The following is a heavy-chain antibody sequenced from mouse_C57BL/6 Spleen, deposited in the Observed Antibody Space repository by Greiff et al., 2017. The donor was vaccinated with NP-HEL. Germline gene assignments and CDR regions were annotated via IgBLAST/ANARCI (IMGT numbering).Heavy chain of an antibody. V-gene: IGHV1-54*01. CDR2: INPGSGGT. D-gene: IGHD2-2*01. CDR3: AKGGLGYAAWFAY. CDR1: GYAFTNYL. Sequence: QVQLQQSGAELVRPGTSVKVSCKASGYAFTNYLIEWVKQRPGQGLEWIGVINPGSGGTNYNEKFKGKATLTADKSSSTAYMQLSSLTSEDSAVYFCAKGGLGYAAWFAYWGQGTLVTVSA. J-gene: IGHJ3*01.